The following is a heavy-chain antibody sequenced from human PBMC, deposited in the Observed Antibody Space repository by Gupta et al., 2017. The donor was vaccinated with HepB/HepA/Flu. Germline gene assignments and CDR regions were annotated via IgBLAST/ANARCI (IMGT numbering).Heavy chain of an antibody. V-gene: IGHV4-39*01. CDR2: VYYSGST. CDR3: ASGGSLISTYYYYYMDV. CDR1: GDSINNNNYY. Sequence: QLQLQESGPGLVKPSETLSLTCSVSGDSINNNNYYWGWMRQTPGMGPEWIGTVYYSGSTFYNPSLKSRLTMSVDTSKNQFSLNLRSVTAADTAVYYCASGGSLISTYYYYYMDVWGRGTTVTVSS. J-gene: IGHJ6*03. D-gene: IGHD1-26*01.